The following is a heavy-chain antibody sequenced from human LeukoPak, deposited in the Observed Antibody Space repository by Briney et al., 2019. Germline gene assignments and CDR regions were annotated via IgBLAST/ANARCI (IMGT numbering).Heavy chain of an antibody. Sequence: GASVKLSCKASGYTITNNYMHWVRQAPGQRLEWMGWINAGNGDTKYSQEFQGRVTITWDTSASTLYMELSSLISEDIAVYYCARGNNWNYDYWGQGTLVTVSS. D-gene: IGHD1-7*01. CDR1: GYTITNNY. J-gene: IGHJ4*02. V-gene: IGHV1-3*03. CDR2: INAGNGDT. CDR3: ARGNNWNYDY.